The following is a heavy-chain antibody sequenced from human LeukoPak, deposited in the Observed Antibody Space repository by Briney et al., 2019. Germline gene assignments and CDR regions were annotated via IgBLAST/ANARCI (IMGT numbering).Heavy chain of an antibody. CDR2: ISAYNGNT. D-gene: IGHD6-25*01. J-gene: IGHJ6*02. Sequence: ASVKVSCKASGYTFTSYGISWVRQAPGQGLEWMGWISAYNGNTNYAQKLQGRVTMTTDTSTSTAYMELRSLRSDDTAVYYCARELAALYYYGMDGWGQGTTVTDSS. V-gene: IGHV1-18*01. CDR1: GYTFTSYG. CDR3: ARELAALYYYGMDG.